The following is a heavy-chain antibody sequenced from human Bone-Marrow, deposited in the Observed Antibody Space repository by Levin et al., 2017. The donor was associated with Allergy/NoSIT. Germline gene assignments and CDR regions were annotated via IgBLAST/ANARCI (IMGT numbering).Heavy chain of an antibody. CDR1: GGSISGRDY. J-gene: IGHJ6*02. CDR2: VYPSGSA. Sequence: SETLSLTCSVSGGSISGRDYWSWVRQTPGKGLEWIGEVYPSGSATYSPSLRSRVTISTDKSKNQLSLRLRSVTVADTASYFCVRVFMAQGHSYRGMDVWGQGATVIVSS. CDR3: VRVFMAQGHSYRGMDV. D-gene: IGHD4-23*01. V-gene: IGHV4-4*02.